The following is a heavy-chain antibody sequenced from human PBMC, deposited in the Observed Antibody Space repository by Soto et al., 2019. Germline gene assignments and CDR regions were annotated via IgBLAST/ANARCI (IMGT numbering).Heavy chain of an antibody. D-gene: IGHD4-17*01. CDR3: ARDSPQMTTVTLTDY. J-gene: IGHJ4*02. CDR2: ISSSGSTI. CDR1: GFTFSDYY. Sequence: PGGSLRLSCAASGFTFSDYYMSWIRQAPGKGLEWVSYISSSGSTIYCADSVKGRFTISRDNAKNSLYLQMNSLRAEDTAVYYCARDSPQMTTVTLTDYWGQGTLVTVSS. V-gene: IGHV3-11*01.